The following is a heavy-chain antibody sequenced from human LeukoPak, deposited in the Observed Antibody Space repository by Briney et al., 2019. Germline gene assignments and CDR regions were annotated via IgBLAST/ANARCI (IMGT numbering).Heavy chain of an antibody. V-gene: IGHV3-23*01. CDR1: GFTFSRYG. CDR2: IRGSGGRT. Sequence: GGSLRLSCAASGFTFSRYGMSWVRQAPGKGLEWVSAIRGSGGRTYYADSVKGRFTISRDNSKNTLYLQENSLRAEDTAVYNCAKGDFYGSGRDYYYYMDVWGKGTTVTISS. D-gene: IGHD3-10*01. CDR3: AKGDFYGSGRDYYYYMDV. J-gene: IGHJ6*03.